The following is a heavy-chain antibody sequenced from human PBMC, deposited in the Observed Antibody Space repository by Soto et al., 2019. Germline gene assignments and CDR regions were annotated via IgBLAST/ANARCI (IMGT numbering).Heavy chain of an antibody. CDR3: GRAYNWNFV. J-gene: IGHJ4*02. V-gene: IGHV2-5*01. CDR1: GFSLNTTGVG. CDR2: IYWHDDK. Sequence: QVTLKESGPTLVKPTQTLMLTCSFSGFSLNTTGVGGAWIRQAPGKALEWLASIYWHDDKRYSPSLEGRLTITKDTSKNQVVLTMTNMDPVDTATYYCGRAYNWNFVWGQGTLVTVSS. D-gene: IGHD1-7*01.